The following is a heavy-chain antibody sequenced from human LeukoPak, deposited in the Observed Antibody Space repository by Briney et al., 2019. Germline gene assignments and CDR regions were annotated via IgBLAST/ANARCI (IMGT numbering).Heavy chain of an antibody. V-gene: IGHV4-39*01. D-gene: IGHD3-16*02. J-gene: IGHJ5*02. Sequence: PSETLSLTCTVSGGSISSSGYYWGWIRQPPGKGLEWIGSIYYSGSTYYNPSLKSRVTISVDTSKNQFSLKLSSVTAADTAVYYCARRGLYGAHPWGQGTLVTVSS. CDR3: ARRGLYGAHP. CDR2: IYYSGST. CDR1: GGSISSSGYY.